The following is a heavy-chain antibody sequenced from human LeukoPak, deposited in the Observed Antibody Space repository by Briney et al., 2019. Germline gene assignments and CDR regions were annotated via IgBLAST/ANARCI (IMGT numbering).Heavy chain of an antibody. CDR1: GYTFTSYG. CDR2: ISAYNGST. V-gene: IGHV1-18*01. Sequence: VSVKVSCKASGYTFTSYGISWVRQAPGQGLEWMGWISAYNGSTNYAQKLQGRVTMTTDTSTSTAYMELRSLRSDDTAVYYCARDRRSVAAAGIIFDPWGQGTLVTVSS. CDR3: ARDRRSVAAAGIIFDP. D-gene: IGHD6-13*01. J-gene: IGHJ5*02.